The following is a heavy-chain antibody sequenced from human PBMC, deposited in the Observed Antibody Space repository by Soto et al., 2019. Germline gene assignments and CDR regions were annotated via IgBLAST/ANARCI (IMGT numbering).Heavy chain of an antibody. CDR1: GGSISSSNW. Sequence: PSETLSLTCAVSGGSISSSNWWSWVRQPPGKGLEWIGEIYHSGSTNYNPSLKSRVTISVDKSKNQFSLKLSSVTAADTAVYYCARGGSSSWPYYYYGMDVWGQGTTVT. D-gene: IGHD6-13*01. CDR3: ARGGSSSWPYYYYGMDV. J-gene: IGHJ6*02. CDR2: IYHSGST. V-gene: IGHV4-4*02.